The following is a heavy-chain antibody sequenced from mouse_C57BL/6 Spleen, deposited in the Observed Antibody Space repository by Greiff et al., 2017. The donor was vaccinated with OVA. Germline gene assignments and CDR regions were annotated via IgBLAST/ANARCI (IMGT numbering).Heavy chain of an antibody. J-gene: IGHJ1*03. CDR3: ARYENYEGWYFDV. V-gene: IGHV1-69*01. CDR2: IDPSDSYT. CDR1: GYTFTSYW. Sequence: VQLQQPGAELVMPGASVKLSCKASGYTFTSYWMHWVKQRPGQGLEWIGEIDPSDSYTNSNQKFKGKSTLTVDKSSSTAYMQLSSLTSEDSAVYYCARYENYEGWYFDVWGTGTTVTVSS. D-gene: IGHD1-1*01.